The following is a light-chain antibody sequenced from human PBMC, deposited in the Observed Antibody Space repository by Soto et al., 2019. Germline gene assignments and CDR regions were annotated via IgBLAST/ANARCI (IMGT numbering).Light chain of an antibody. CDR3: QQYNSYSYT. V-gene: IGKV1-5*03. CDR2: KVS. J-gene: IGKJ2*01. CDR1: QSISSW. Sequence: DIQMTQSPSTLSASVGDRVTITCRASQSISSWLVWYQQKPGKAPKLLIYKVSSSESGVPSRFSGSGSGTEFTLDISSLQPDDFATYYCQQYNSYSYTFGQGTKLEIK.